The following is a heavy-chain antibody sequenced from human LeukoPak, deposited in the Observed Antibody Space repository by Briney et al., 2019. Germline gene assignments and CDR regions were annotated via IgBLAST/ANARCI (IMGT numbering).Heavy chain of an antibody. CDR3: AKTRHCSSTSCYDAFDI. CDR2: ISGSGGST. D-gene: IGHD2-2*01. Sequence: GGSLRLSCAASGFTFSSYAMSWVRQAPGKGLEWVSAISGSGGSTYYADSVKGRFTISRDNSKNTLYLQMSSLRAADTAVYYCAKTRHCSSTSCYDAFDIWGQGTMVTVSS. V-gene: IGHV3-23*01. CDR1: GFTFSSYA. J-gene: IGHJ3*02.